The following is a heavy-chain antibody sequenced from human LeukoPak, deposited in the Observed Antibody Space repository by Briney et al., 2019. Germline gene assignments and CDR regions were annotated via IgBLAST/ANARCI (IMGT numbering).Heavy chain of an antibody. CDR1: GFTFSSYA. CDR3: ATPPYYDFWSGYYSSDWFDP. Sequence: GGSLRLSCAASGFTFSSYAMSWVRQAPGKGLEWVSAISGSGGSTYYADSVKGRFTISRDNSKNTLYLQMNSLRAEDTAVYYYATPPYYDFWSGYYSSDWFDPWGQGTLVTVSS. D-gene: IGHD3-3*01. J-gene: IGHJ5*02. CDR2: ISGSGGST. V-gene: IGHV3-23*01.